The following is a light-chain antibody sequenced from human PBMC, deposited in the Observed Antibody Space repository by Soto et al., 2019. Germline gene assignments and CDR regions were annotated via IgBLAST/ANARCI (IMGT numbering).Light chain of an antibody. V-gene: IGLV2-14*01. CDR3: SSYSSSSTLV. Sequence: QSALTQPASVSGSPGQSITIPCTGSSSDVGGYKYVSWYQQHPGKAPKFIIYEVSNRPSGVSNRFSGSKSGNTASLTISGLQAEDEADYYCSSYSSSSTLVFGGGTKVTVL. J-gene: IGLJ2*01. CDR1: SSDVGGYKY. CDR2: EVS.